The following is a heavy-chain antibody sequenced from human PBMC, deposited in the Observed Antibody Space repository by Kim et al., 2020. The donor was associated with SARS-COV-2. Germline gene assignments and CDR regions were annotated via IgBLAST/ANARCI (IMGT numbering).Heavy chain of an antibody. V-gene: IGHV1-46*04. CDR2: IKPSDGAT. Sequence: ASVKVSCKASGYTFTSFLMHWVRQAPGQGLEWMGMIKPSDGATAYAQKLRARVTMTRDTSTSTVQVELSSLRSEDTALYYCARSELGVPGDAFDIWGQGT. D-gene: IGHD2-2*01. CDR1: GYTFTSFL. J-gene: IGHJ3*02. CDR3: ARSELGVPGDAFDI.